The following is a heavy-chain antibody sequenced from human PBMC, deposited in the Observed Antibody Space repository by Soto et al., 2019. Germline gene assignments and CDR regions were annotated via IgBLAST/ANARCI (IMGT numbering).Heavy chain of an antibody. Sequence: SETLSLTCTVSGGSISSGGYYWSWIRQHPGKGLEWIGYIYYSGSTYYNPSLKSRVTISVDTSKNQFSLKLSSVTAADTAVYYCARGCRQAGPDIVVVPAAIQPYYYYYMDVWGKGTTVTVSS. CDR1: GGSISSGGYY. CDR2: IYYSGST. V-gene: IGHV4-31*03. J-gene: IGHJ6*03. D-gene: IGHD2-2*01. CDR3: ARGCRQAGPDIVVVPAAIQPYYYYYMDV.